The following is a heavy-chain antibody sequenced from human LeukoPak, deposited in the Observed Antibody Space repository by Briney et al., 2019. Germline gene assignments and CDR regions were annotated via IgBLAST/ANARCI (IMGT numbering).Heavy chain of an antibody. V-gene: IGHV3-23*01. Sequence: PGGSLRLSCAASGLTFSSYAMSWVRQAPGKGLEWVAAISGSGDNTYYADSVKGRFTISRDNSKNTLYLQMNSLRGEDTAVYYCARDGWGGYPYAFDIWGQGTMVTVSS. D-gene: IGHD1-26*01. CDR1: GLTFSSYA. CDR3: ARDGWGGYPYAFDI. J-gene: IGHJ3*02. CDR2: ISGSGDNT.